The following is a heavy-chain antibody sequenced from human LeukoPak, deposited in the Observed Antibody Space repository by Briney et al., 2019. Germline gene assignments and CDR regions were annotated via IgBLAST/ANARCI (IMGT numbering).Heavy chain of an antibody. D-gene: IGHD6-19*01. Sequence: PGTLSLACAVSVYSISTGDYSGGIRQPHGKGLEWIGSIGRSGSTYYNTSLKSRVTISVDTSKNQFSLKLSSVTAADTAVYYCARTSSSGIVGGYYFDYWGQGTLVTVSS. V-gene: IGHV4-38-2*01. J-gene: IGHJ4*02. CDR2: IGRSGST. CDR1: VYSISTGDY. CDR3: ARTSSSGIVGGYYFDY.